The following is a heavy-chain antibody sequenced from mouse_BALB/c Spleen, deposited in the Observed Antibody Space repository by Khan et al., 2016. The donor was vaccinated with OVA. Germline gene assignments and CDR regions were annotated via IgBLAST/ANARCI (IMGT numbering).Heavy chain of an antibody. CDR1: GYTFTDYV. Sequence: VQLQESGPELVKPGASVKMSCKASGYTFTDYVMNWVKQRNGQGLAWIGQIYPGSDSTYYNEKFKGKATLTADRSSSTAYMQLSNLTSEDSAVYVCARAGWDVFAYWGQGTLVTVSA. V-gene: IGHV1-77*01. D-gene: IGHD4-1*01. CDR3: ARAGWDVFAY. J-gene: IGHJ3*01. CDR2: IYPGSDST.